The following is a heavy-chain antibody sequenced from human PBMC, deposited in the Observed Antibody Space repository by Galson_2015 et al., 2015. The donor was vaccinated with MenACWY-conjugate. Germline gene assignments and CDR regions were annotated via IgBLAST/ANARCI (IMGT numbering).Heavy chain of an antibody. D-gene: IGHD6-6*01. CDR1: GGSISGYY. CDR3: ARDRRYSSSSGAFDI. CDR2: IYYSGST. Sequence: SETLSLTCTVSGGSISGYYWSWIRQPPGKGLEWIGYIYYSGSTNYNPSLKSRVTISVDTSKNQFSLKLSSVTAADTAVYYCARDRRYSSSSGAFDIWGQGTMVTVSS. V-gene: IGHV4-59*01. J-gene: IGHJ3*02.